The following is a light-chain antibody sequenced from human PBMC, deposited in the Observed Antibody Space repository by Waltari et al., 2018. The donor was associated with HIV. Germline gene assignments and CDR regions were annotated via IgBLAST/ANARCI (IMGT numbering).Light chain of an antibody. V-gene: IGKV4-1*01. CDR2: WAS. CDR1: QSVLYSSNNTNY. Sequence: DIVMTQSPDSLAVSLGERATINCKSSQSVLYSSNNTNYLAWDQQKPGQPPRLLIYWASTRESGVPDRVSGSGSGTDFTLTISSLQAEDVAVYYCQQYYSIPPLTFGGGTKVEIK. CDR3: QQYYSIPPLT. J-gene: IGKJ4*01.